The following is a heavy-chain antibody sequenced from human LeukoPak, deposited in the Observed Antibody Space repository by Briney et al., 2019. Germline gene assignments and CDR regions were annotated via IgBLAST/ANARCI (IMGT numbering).Heavy chain of an antibody. CDR1: GYTFSSYA. D-gene: IGHD2-2*01. J-gene: IGHJ4*02. Sequence: ASVKVSCKASGYTFSSYAISWVRQAPGQGLEWMGGIIPIFGTANYAQKFQGRVTITTDESTSTAYMELSSLRSEDTAVYYCASLCSSTSCYSYFDYWGQGTLVTVSS. CDR3: ASLCSSTSCYSYFDY. V-gene: IGHV1-69*05. CDR2: IIPIFGTA.